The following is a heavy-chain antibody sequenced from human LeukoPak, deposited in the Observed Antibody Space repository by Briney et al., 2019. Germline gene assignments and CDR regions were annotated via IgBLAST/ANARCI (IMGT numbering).Heavy chain of an antibody. CDR3: ATEGSDSGGQTLEH. J-gene: IGHJ4*02. Sequence: GGSLRLSCAASGFSFDDYAMHWVRQAPGEGLEWVSVISWDGDTTNYADSVKGRFTISRVNSKNSLFLQMSSLRPEDTALYYCATEGSDSGGQTLEHWGQGTLVTVSS. D-gene: IGHD4/OR15-4a*01. CDR2: ISWDGDTT. CDR1: GFSFDDYA. V-gene: IGHV3-43D*03.